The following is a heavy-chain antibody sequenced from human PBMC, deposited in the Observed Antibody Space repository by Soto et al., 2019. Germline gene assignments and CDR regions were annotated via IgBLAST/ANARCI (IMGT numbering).Heavy chain of an antibody. J-gene: IGHJ4*02. CDR1: GFTFSSYA. CDR3: AKDQEPRLSEVRFLEWLLSVADY. D-gene: IGHD3-3*01. CDR2: ISGSGGST. V-gene: IGHV3-23*01. Sequence: GGSLRLSCAASGFTFSSYAMSWVRQAPGKGLEWVSAISGSGGSTYYADSVKGRFTISRDNSKNTLYLQMKSLRAEDTAVYYCAKDQEPRLSEVRFLEWLLSVADYWGQGTLVTVPQ.